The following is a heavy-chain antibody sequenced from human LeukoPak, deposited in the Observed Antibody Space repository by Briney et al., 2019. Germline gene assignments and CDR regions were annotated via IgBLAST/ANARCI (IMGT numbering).Heavy chain of an antibody. CDR3: ARSLTGTTPSP. V-gene: IGHV4-59*01. J-gene: IGHJ5*02. CDR2: IYYSGST. D-gene: IGHD1-20*01. CDR1: GGSISSYY. Sequence: SETLSLTCTVSGGSISSYYWSWIRQPPGKGLEWIGYIYYSGSTNYNPSLKSRVTISVDTSKNQFSLKPSSVTAADTAVYYCARSLTGTTPSPWGQGTLVTVSS.